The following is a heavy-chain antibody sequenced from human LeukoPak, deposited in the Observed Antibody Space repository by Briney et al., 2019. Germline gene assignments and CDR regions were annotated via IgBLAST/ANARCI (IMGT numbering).Heavy chain of an antibody. D-gene: IGHD2-21*02. CDR2: ISYDGSNK. Sequence: GGSLRLSCAASGFTFSSYGMHWVRQAPGKGLEWVAVISYDGSNKYYADSVKGRFTISRDNSKNTLYLQMNSLRAEDTAVYYCAKEYCGGACPTDVPDYWGQGTLVTVSS. V-gene: IGHV3-30*18. CDR3: AKEYCGGACPTDVPDY. J-gene: IGHJ4*02. CDR1: GFTFSSYG.